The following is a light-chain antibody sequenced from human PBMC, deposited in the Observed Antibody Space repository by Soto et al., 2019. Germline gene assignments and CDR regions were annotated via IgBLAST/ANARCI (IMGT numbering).Light chain of an antibody. Sequence: EIVLTQSPGTLSLSPGERATISCRASQWVSSGYLACYQKKPGQAPRLHIYGASSRATGIPDRFSGSGSGTDFTLTISSLEPEDVAVYYCHDFGSSLWTFGQGTKVDI. CDR3: HDFGSSLWT. CDR1: QWVSSGY. V-gene: IGKV3-20*01. J-gene: IGKJ1*01. CDR2: GAS.